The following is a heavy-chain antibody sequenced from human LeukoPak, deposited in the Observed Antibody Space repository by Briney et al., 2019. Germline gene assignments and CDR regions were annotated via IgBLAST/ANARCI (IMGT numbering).Heavy chain of an antibody. D-gene: IGHD2-2*01. V-gene: IGHV1-69*02. J-gene: IGHJ6*03. CDR2: IIPILGIA. CDR1: GGTFSSYT. Sequence: SVKVSCKASGGTFSSYTISWVRQAPGQGLEWMGRIIPILGIANYAQKFQGRVTITADKSTSTAYMELSSLRSEDTAVFYCARQVVPAAMSFSYYYYMDVWGKGTTVTVSS. CDR3: ARQVVPAAMSFSYYYYMDV.